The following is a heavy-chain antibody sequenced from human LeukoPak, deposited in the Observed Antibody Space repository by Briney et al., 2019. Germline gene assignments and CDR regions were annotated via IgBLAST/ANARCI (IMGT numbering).Heavy chain of an antibody. CDR1: GHTLTDLA. J-gene: IGHJ1*01. CDR3: ATNSGSYFLH. V-gene: IGHV1-24*01. Sequence: ASVKVSCKVSGHTLTDLAIHWVRQAPGKGLEWMGGFDPEGGGTVYAQNFQGRVTMTGDSSTDTAYMELSSLISEDTAVYYCATNSGSYFLHWGQGTRVTVSS. D-gene: IGHD1-26*01. CDR2: FDPEGGGT.